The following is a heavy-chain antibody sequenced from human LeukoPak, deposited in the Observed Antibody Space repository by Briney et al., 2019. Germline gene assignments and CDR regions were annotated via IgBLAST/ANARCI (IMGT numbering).Heavy chain of an antibody. D-gene: IGHD3-10*01. V-gene: IGHV4-34*01. CDR1: GGSFSGYY. CDR2: INHSGST. CDR3: ALLWFGELPSDY. J-gene: IGHJ4*02. Sequence: PSETLSLTCAVYGGSFSGYYWSWIRQPPGKGLEWIGEINHSGSTNYNPSLKSRVTISVDTSKNQFSLKLSSVTAADTAVYYCALLWFGELPSDYWGQGTLVTVSS.